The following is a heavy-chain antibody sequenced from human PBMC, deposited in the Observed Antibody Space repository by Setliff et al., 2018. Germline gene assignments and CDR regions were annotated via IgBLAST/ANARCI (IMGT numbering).Heavy chain of an antibody. CDR3: SRLVRYCTTTTCQRASGAEF. J-gene: IGHJ1*01. D-gene: IGHD2-8*01. CDR1: GYTFSHSG. Sequence: ASVKVSCKASGYTFSHSGITWVRQAPGQGLEWMGWISAYTGNTNYAQKLQGRVTMTTDSSTNTAYLELRGLTSDDTAVYYCSRLVRYCTTTTCQRASGAEFWGQGTLVTVSS. CDR2: ISAYTGNT. V-gene: IGHV1-18*01.